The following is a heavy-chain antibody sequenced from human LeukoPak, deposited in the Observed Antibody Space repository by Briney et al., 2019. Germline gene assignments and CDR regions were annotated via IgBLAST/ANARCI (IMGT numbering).Heavy chain of an antibody. Sequence: PGGSLRLSCAASGFTFSSYWMSWVRQAPGKGLEWVSAISGSGGSTYYADSVKGRFTISRDNSKNTLYLQMNSLRAEDTAVYYRAKDRRKNWNFPRDFDYWGQGTLVTVSS. CDR3: AKDRRKNWNFPRDFDY. J-gene: IGHJ4*02. CDR1: GFTFSSYW. D-gene: IGHD1-7*01. V-gene: IGHV3-23*01. CDR2: ISGSGGST.